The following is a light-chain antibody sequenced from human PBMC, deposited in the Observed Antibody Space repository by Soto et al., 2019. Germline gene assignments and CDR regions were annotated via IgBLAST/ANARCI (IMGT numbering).Light chain of an antibody. CDR2: DAS. CDR1: QSISGF. V-gene: IGKV1-39*01. CDR3: QQSHGTPIT. Sequence: DIQMTQSPSSLSASVGDRDTITCRASQSISGFLNWYHQKPGKAPKLLIYDASSLQSGVPPRFSGSGSGTDFTLTISSLQPEDFATYYCQQSHGTPITFGQGTRLDIK. J-gene: IGKJ5*01.